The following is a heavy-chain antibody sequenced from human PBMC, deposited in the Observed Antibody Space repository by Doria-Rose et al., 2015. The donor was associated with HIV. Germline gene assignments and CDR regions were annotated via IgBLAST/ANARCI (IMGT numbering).Heavy chain of an antibody. D-gene: IGHD3-3*01. CDR1: GLTFTNAW. V-gene: IGHV3-15*01. J-gene: IGHJ5*02. CDR2: IKSKADGGTT. Sequence: VQLVQSGGGLVKPGGSLRLSCAASGLTFTNAWMSWVRQAPGKGLEWVGRIKSKADGGTTDYAAPVKGRFTISRDDSKNNFYLQMNSLKTEDTGVYYCTRATYYDFWSGGDPWGQGTLVTVSA. CDR3: TRATYYDFWSGGDP.